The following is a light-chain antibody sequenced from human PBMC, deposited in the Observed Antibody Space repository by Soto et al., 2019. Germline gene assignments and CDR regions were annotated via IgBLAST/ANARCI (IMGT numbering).Light chain of an antibody. CDR1: SSDVGGYNY. CDR3: SSYTSGSTLGV. V-gene: IGLV2-14*01. J-gene: IGLJ1*01. Sequence: QSALTQPASVSGSPGQSITISCTGTSSDVGGYNYVSWYQQHPGKAPKLMIYDVSNRPSGVSNRFSGSKSGNTASLTISGLQAEDESDYYCSSYTSGSTLGVFGTGTKATVL. CDR2: DVS.